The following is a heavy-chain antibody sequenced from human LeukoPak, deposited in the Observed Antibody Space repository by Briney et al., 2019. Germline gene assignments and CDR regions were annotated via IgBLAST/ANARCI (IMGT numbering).Heavy chain of an antibody. CDR1: GGTFSSYA. D-gene: IGHD3-22*01. CDR2: IIPIFGTA. CDR3: ARGSYYYDSSGYFTTNYYYYMDV. J-gene: IGHJ6*03. Sequence: GASVKVSCKASGGTFSSYAISWVRQAPGQGLEWMGGIIPIFGTANYAQKFQGRVTITTDESTSTAYMELSSLRSEDTAVYYCARGSYYYDSSGYFTTNYYYYMDVWGKGTTVTVSS. V-gene: IGHV1-69*05.